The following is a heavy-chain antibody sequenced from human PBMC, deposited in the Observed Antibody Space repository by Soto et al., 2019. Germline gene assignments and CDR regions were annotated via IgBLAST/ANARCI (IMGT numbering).Heavy chain of an antibody. CDR2: ISGSGGST. CDR1: GFTLSTYS. CDR3: AKYSFIAGRRNWFDP. J-gene: IGHJ5*02. Sequence: GGSLRLSCAASGFTLSTYSMNWVRQAPGKGLEWVSAISGSGGSTYYADSVKGRFTISRDNSKNTLYLQMNSLRAEDTAVYYCAKYSFIAGRRNWFDPWGQGTLVTVS. D-gene: IGHD6-6*01. V-gene: IGHV3-23*01.